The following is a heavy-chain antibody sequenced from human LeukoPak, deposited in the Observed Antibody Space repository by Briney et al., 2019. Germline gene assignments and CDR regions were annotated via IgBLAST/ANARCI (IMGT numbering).Heavy chain of an antibody. CDR2: TKSGGEGATT. D-gene: IGHD3-3*02. CDR3: IAHFPYFYGFDV. Sequence: PGGSLRLSCVSSGFTIGTAWMSWVRQAPGKGLEWLGHTKSGGEGATTDYAAPAKGRFAISRDDSKNMIYLQMSSLKIDDTAIYYCIAHFPYFYGFDVWGKGTTVTVSS. V-gene: IGHV3-15*01. J-gene: IGHJ6*04. CDR1: GFTIGTAW.